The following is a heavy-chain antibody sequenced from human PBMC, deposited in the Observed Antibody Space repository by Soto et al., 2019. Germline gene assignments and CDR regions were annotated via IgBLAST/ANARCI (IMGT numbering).Heavy chain of an antibody. CDR3: AKVPAY. CDR1: GGSISSGGYS. D-gene: IGHD2-2*01. CDR2: IYHSGST. Sequence: TLSLTGAVSGGSISSGGYSWSWIRQPPGKGLEWIGYIYHSGSTYYNPSLKSRVTISVDRSKNQFSLKLSSVTAADTAVYYCAKVPAYWGQGTLVTVSS. J-gene: IGHJ4*02. V-gene: IGHV4-30-2*01.